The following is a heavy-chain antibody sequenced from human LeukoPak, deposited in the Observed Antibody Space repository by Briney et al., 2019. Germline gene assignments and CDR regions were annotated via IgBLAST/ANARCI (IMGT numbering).Heavy chain of an antibody. Sequence: GGSLRLSCAASGFTFNNYAMSWVRQAPGKGLEWVSGITSTGGTTYYADSVRGRFTISRDNFDNTLHLQMDCLRAEDTALYYCAKDAYYFDTSDYPWGQGTLVTVS. CDR2: ITSTGGTT. J-gene: IGHJ1*01. V-gene: IGHV3-23*01. D-gene: IGHD3-22*01. CDR1: GFTFNNYA. CDR3: AKDAYYFDTSDYP.